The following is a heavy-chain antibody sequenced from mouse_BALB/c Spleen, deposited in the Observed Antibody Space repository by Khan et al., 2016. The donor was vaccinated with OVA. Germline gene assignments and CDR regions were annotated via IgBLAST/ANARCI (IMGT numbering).Heavy chain of an antibody. D-gene: IGHD4-1*01. CDR2: ISSGGDYT. CDR1: GFTFSSYS. Sequence: EVQLVETGGDLVKPGGSLKFSCAASGFTFSSYSMSWVRQTPDKRLEWVATISSGGDYTYYSDNVKGRFTIPRDNATNTLYLQMSSLKSEDTAIYYCASHLTGSFAYWGQGTLVTVSA. V-gene: IGHV5-6*01. CDR3: ASHLTGSFAY. J-gene: IGHJ3*01.